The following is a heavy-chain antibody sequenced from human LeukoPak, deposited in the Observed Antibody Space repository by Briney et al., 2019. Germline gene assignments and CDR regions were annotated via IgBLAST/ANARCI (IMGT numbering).Heavy chain of an antibody. CDR3: ASSKDYYDSSGYYTVAFDY. Sequence: GQSLKISCKGSGYSFTSYWIGWVRQMPGKGLEWMGIIYPGDSDTRYSPSFQGQVTISADKSISTAYLQWSSLKASDTAMYYCASSKDYYDSSGYYTVAFDYWGQGTLVTVSS. CDR2: IYPGDSDT. D-gene: IGHD3-22*01. CDR1: GYSFTSYW. J-gene: IGHJ4*02. V-gene: IGHV5-51*01.